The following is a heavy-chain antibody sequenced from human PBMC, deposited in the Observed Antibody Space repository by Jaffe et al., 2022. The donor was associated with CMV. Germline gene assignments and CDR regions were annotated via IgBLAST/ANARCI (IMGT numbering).Heavy chain of an antibody. CDR3: ARHFKWELLTRFDP. D-gene: IGHD1-26*01. V-gene: IGHV4-39*01. Sequence: QLQLQESGPGLVKPSETLSLTCTVSGGSISSSSYYWGWIRQPPGKGLEWIGSIYYSGSTYYNPSLKSRVTISVDTSKNQFSLKLSSVTAADTAVYYCARHFKWELLTRFDPWGQGTLVTVSS. CDR2: IYYSGST. J-gene: IGHJ5*02. CDR1: GGSISSSSYY.